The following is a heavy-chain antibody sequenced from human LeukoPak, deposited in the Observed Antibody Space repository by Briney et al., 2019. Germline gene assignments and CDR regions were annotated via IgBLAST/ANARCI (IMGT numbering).Heavy chain of an antibody. CDR1: GLTFDTYA. J-gene: IGHJ4*02. Sequence: GGSLRLSCAASGLTFDTYAMHWVRQAPGKGLEWVAAISYDGRNTYYADSVKGRFTISRDNSKNTLYLQMNSMRTEDTAVYYCARVLYSSGWYGLFDYWGQGTLVTVSS. CDR3: ARVLYSSGWYGLFDY. D-gene: IGHD6-19*01. CDR2: ISYDGRNT. V-gene: IGHV3-30*04.